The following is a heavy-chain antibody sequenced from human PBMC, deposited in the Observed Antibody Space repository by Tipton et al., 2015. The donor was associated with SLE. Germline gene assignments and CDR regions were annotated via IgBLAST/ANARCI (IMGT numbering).Heavy chain of an antibody. CDR1: GFTFGDYA. D-gene: IGHD3-22*01. Sequence: SLRLSCRASGFTFGDYAMSWFRQAPGKGLEWVGFIRSKAYGGTTEYAASVRGRFTISRDDSKTNVYLEMNTLKSEDTAVYYCARDGRPYWYDSSAIGGYFDYWGQGTLVTVSS. V-gene: IGHV3-49*03. CDR2: IRSKAYGGTT. CDR3: ARDGRPYWYDSSAIGGYFDY. J-gene: IGHJ4*02.